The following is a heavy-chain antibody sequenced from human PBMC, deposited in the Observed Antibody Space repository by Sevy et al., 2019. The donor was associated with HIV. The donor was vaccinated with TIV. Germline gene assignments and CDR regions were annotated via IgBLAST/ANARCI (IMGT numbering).Heavy chain of an antibody. CDR3: ARVRVGATSYYYYGIDV. CDR1: GGTFSSYA. CDR2: IIPIFGTA. D-gene: IGHD1-26*01. V-gene: IGHV1-69*13. J-gene: IGHJ6*02. Sequence: ASAKVSCKASGGTFSSYAISWVRQAPGQGLEWMGGIIPIFGTANYAQKFQGRVTITADESTSTAYMELSSLRSEDTAVYYCARVRVGATSYYYYGIDVWGQGTTVTVSS.